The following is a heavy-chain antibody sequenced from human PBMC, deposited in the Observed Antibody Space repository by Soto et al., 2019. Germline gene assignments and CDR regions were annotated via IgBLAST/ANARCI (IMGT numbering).Heavy chain of an antibody. J-gene: IGHJ4*02. Sequence: QVQLVESGGGVVQPGRSRRLSCAASGFTFSNYAMHWVRQAPGKGLDWVAAISYGGSNKFYADSVKGRFTVSRDNSENTPYLQMTSLRTEDTAVYYCARDEMDDMSTECKWWGEGTLVTVSS. CDR3: ARDEMDDMSTECKW. CDR2: ISYGGSNK. V-gene: IGHV3-30-3*01. CDR1: GFTFSNYA. D-gene: IGHD4-4*01.